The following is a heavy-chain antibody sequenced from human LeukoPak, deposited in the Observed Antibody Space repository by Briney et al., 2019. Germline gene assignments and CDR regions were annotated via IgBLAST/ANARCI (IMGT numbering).Heavy chain of an antibody. CDR2: ISGSGGST. CDR3: AKAPGYSSGWAPFSDAAFDI. CDR1: GFTFSSYA. J-gene: IGHJ3*02. V-gene: IGHV3-23*01. D-gene: IGHD6-19*01. Sequence: GGSPRLSCAASGFTFSSYAMSWVRQAPGKGLEWVSAISGSGGSTYYADSVKGRFTISRDNSKNTLYLQMNSLRAEDTAVYYCAKAPGYSSGWAPFSDAAFDIWGQGTMVTVSS.